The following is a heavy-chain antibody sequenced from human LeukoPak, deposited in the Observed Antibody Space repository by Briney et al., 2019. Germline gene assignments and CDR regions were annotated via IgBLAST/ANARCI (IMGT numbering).Heavy chain of an antibody. D-gene: IGHD2-2*01. V-gene: IGHV3-23*01. Sequence: GGSLRLSCAASGFTFSSYAMSWVRQAPVKGLEWVSAISGSGGSTYYADSVKGRFTISRDNAKNSLYLQMNSLRDEDTAVYYCARRDCSSTSCSTYYYYYGMDVWGQGTTVTVSS. CDR2: ISGSGGST. CDR1: GFTFSSYA. CDR3: ARRDCSSTSCSTYYYYYGMDV. J-gene: IGHJ6*02.